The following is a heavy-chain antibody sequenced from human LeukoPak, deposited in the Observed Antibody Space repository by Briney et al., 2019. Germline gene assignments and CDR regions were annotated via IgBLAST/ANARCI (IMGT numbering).Heavy chain of an antibody. J-gene: IGHJ4*02. V-gene: IGHV1-2*02. D-gene: IGHD6-13*01. CDR3: ARDPYSSSWYPLGSYFDY. CDR1: GYTFTGYY. CDR2: INPNSGGT. Sequence: ASVKVSCKASGYTFTGYYMHWVRQAPGQGLEWMGWINPNSGGTNYAQKFQGRVTMTRDTSISTAYMELSRLRSDDTAVYYCARDPYSSSWYPLGSYFDYWGQGTLVTVSS.